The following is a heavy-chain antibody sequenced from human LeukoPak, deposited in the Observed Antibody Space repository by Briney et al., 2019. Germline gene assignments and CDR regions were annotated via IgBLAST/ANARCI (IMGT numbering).Heavy chain of an antibody. CDR2: IYYSGST. V-gene: IGHV4-59*01. CDR1: GGSISSYY. CDR3: ARDHTGDSSGPEAAYMDV. D-gene: IGHD6-19*01. J-gene: IGHJ6*03. Sequence: SETLSLTCTVSGGSISSYYWSWIRQPPGKGLEWIGYIYYSGSTNYNPSLKSRVTISVDTSKNQFSLKLSSVTAADTAVYYCARDHTGDSSGPEAAYMDVWGKGTTVTVSS.